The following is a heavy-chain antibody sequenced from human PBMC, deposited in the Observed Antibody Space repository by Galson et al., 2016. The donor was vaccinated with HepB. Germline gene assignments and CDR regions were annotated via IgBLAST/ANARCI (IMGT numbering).Heavy chain of an antibody. Sequence: ETLSLTCTVSGGSISSSSYYWGWIRQPPGKGLEWIGEINLGGNTNYNPSRTSRLTISVDSSKNHFSLKLSSVTAADTAIYHCALESVVPYSFDYWGRGTQVTVSS. J-gene: IGHJ4*02. CDR3: ALESVVPYSFDY. V-gene: IGHV4-39*02. D-gene: IGHD2-21*01. CDR1: GGSISSSSYY. CDR2: INLGGNT.